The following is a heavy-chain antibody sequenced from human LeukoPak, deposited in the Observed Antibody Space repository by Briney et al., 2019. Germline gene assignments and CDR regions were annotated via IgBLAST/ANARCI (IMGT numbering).Heavy chain of an antibody. J-gene: IGHJ3*02. Sequence: GGSLRLSCAASGFTLSDHGMHWVRQAPGKGLEWVAVICNDGSKKYYGDSVKGRFTISRDTSKNTLDLQMDSLRVEDTAVYYCARSTRGDSNGQGDDLDIWGQGTMVTVSA. CDR2: ICNDGSKK. CDR1: GFTLSDHG. V-gene: IGHV3-33*01. CDR3: ARSTRGDSNGQGDDLDI. D-gene: IGHD3-22*01.